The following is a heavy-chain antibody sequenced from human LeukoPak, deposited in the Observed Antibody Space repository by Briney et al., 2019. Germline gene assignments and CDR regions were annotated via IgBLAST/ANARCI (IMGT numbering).Heavy chain of an antibody. CDR1: GGSIRSGSYY. CDR3: ARHRKDGRYSHAFDI. V-gene: IGHV4-39*01. J-gene: IGHJ3*02. Sequence: SETLSLTCTVSGGSIRSGSYYWGWIRQPPGKGLEWIGSIYYSGSTYYSPSLKSRVTISVDTSKNQFSLKLSSVTAADTAVYYCARHRKDGRYSHAFDIWGQGTMVTVSS. CDR2: IYYSGST. D-gene: IGHD5-18*01.